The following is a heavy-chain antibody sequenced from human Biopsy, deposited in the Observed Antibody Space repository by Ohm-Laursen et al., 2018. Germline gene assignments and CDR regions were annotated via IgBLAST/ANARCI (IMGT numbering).Heavy chain of an antibody. D-gene: IGHD2-21*01. J-gene: IGHJ6*02. Sequence: SLRLSCAASGFTFNSHEMNWVRQAPGKGLEWISYITGSSSTIYYADSVKGRFTISRDNAKNSLYLQRNSLRAEDTAVYYCTRLAYYYYYGMDVWGQGTTVTVPS. CDR3: TRLAYYYYYGMDV. V-gene: IGHV3-48*03. CDR2: ITGSSSTI. CDR1: GFTFNSHE.